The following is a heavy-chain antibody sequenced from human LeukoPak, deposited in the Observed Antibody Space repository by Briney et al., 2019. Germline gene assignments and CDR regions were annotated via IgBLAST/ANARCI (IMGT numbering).Heavy chain of an antibody. CDR3: AKRGAVAATGYYFDY. CDR2: ISGSGGST. Sequence: GGSLRLSCAASGFTFSKYAMSWVRQAPGKGLEWVSAISGSGGSTYYADSVKGRFTISRDNSKNTLYLQMNSLRAEDTAVYYCAKRGAVAATGYYFDYWGQGTLVTVSS. D-gene: IGHD6-19*01. J-gene: IGHJ4*02. CDR1: GFTFSKYA. V-gene: IGHV3-23*01.